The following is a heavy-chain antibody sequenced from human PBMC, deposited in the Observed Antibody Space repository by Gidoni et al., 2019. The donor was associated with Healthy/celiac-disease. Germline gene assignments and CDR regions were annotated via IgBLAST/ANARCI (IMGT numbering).Heavy chain of an antibody. J-gene: IGHJ6*02. CDR1: GFTFSSYG. Sequence: QLVESGGGVVQPGRSLRLSCAASGFTFSSYGMHWVRQAPGKGLEWVAVIWYDGSNKYYADSVKGRFTISRDNSKNTLYLQMNSLRAEDTAVYYCARPLGVDYGDYFDDPETYGMDVWGQGTTVTVSS. CDR3: ARPLGVDYGDYFDDPETYGMDV. D-gene: IGHD4-17*01. CDR2: IWYDGSNK. V-gene: IGHV3-33*01.